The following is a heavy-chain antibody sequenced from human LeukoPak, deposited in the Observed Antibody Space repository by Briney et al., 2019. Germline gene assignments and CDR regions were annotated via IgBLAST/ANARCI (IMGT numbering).Heavy chain of an antibody. CDR2: IYYSGST. V-gene: IGHV4-38-2*02. CDR3: ARVYGSGSYYNGYYYYYMDV. CDR1: GYSIRSDFY. J-gene: IGHJ6*03. D-gene: IGHD3-10*01. Sequence: SETLSLTCTVSGYSIRSDFYWAWIRQPPGKGLEWIGSIYYSGSTYYNPSLKSRVTISVDTSKNQFSLKLSSVTAADTAVYYCARVYGSGSYYNGYYYYYMDVWGKGTTVTISS.